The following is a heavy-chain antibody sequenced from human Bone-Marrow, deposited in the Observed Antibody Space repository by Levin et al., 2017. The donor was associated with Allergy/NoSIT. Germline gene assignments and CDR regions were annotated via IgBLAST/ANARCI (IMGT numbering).Heavy chain of an antibody. V-gene: IGHV3-30*18. J-gene: IGHJ4*02. CDR2: ISNDGTDK. CDR3: AKAAHYDSSGYYYYLDY. CDR1: GFTFSSHG. D-gene: IGHD3-22*01. Sequence: PGESLKISCTASGFTFSSHGMHWVRQAPGKGLEWVASISNDGTDKHYGGSVKGRFTISRDNSKNTLSLQMNSLRAEDTAVYYCAKAAHYDSSGYYYYLDYWGQGTLVTVSS.